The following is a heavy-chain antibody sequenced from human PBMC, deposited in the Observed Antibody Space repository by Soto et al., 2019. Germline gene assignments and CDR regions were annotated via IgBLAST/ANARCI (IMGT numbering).Heavy chain of an antibody. D-gene: IGHD4-17*01. CDR3: ARSRATVNGGWFDS. J-gene: IGHJ5*01. Sequence: PSETLSLTCTVSGGSISSYYWSWIRQPPGKGLEWIGYIYYSGSTNYNPSLKSRVTISVDTSKNQFSLKLSSVTAADTAVYYFARSRATVNGGWFDSWGQGTLVTVSS. CDR2: IYYSGST. V-gene: IGHV4-59*08. CDR1: GGSISSYY.